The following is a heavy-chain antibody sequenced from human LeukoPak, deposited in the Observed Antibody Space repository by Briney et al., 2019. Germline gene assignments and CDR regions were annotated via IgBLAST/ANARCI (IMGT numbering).Heavy chain of an antibody. CDR1: GFTFRSYA. J-gene: IGHJ4*02. D-gene: IGHD6-19*01. V-gene: IGHV3-23*01. CDR2: INGSGGST. Sequence: GGSLRLSCAASGFTFRSYAMSWVRQAPGKGLEWVPGINGSGGSTYYAESVKGRFTISRDNAKKTLYLQMNSLRAEDTAVYYCAGQGGYTSVWYSLDNWGQGTLVTVSS. CDR3: AGQGGYTSVWYSLDN.